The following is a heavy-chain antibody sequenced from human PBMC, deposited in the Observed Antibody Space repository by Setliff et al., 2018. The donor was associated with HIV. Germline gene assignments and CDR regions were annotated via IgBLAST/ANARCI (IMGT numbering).Heavy chain of an antibody. Sequence: PGGSLRLSCAASGFTFSGYNLNWVRQAPGKGLEWVSSISGSSGYEYYADSVKGRFTISRDSAKNSLYLQTSSLRAEDTAVCYCAREVYRYDDGSESMDVWGKGTTVTVS. CDR2: ISGSSGYE. V-gene: IGHV3-21*06. CDR3: AREVYRYDDGSESMDV. CDR1: GFTFSGYN. D-gene: IGHD5-18*01. J-gene: IGHJ6*03.